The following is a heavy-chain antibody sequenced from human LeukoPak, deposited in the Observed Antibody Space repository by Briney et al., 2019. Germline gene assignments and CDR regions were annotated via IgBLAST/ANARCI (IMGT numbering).Heavy chain of an antibody. Sequence: PGGSLRLSCAASGFTVSSNYMSWVRQAPGKGLEWVSLIYSGGSTYYVDSVKGRFTISRDNSKNTLYLQMNSLRAEDTAVYYCAKDQGPTTAGAFDIWGQGTLVTVSS. CDR3: AKDQGPTTAGAFDI. CDR2: IYSGGST. CDR1: GFTVSSNY. D-gene: IGHD4-17*01. V-gene: IGHV3-53*01. J-gene: IGHJ4*02.